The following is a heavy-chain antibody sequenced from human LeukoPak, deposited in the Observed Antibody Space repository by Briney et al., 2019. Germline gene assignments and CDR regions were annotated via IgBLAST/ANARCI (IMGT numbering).Heavy chain of an antibody. D-gene: IGHD3-10*01. Sequence: GGSLRLSCAASGFTVSTNYMSWVRQAPGKGLEWVSVIYSNDNTYYADSVKGRFTISRDNSKNTLYLQMNSLRAEDTAVYYCASSRAGFGSLDYWGQGTLVTVSS. CDR2: IYSNDNT. CDR1: GFTVSTNY. J-gene: IGHJ4*02. CDR3: ASSRAGFGSLDY. V-gene: IGHV3-53*01.